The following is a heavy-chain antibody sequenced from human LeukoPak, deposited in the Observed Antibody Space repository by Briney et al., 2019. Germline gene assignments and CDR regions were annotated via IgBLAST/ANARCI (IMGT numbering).Heavy chain of an antibody. CDR1: GGSISSGSYY. CDR2: IYTSGST. CDR3: ATEYSYTHRGFDY. V-gene: IGHV4-61*02. Sequence: PSQTLSLTCTVSGGSISSGSYYWSWIRQPAGKGLEWIGRIYTSGSTNYSPSLRGRVTISMDTSKNQFSLNLKFVTAADTAVYFCATEYSYTHRGFDYWGQGTLVTVSS. D-gene: IGHD5-18*01. J-gene: IGHJ4*02.